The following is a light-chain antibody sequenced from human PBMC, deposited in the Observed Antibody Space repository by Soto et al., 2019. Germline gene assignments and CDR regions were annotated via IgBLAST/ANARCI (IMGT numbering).Light chain of an antibody. Sequence: QSALTQPASVSRSPGQSITISCTGTSSDIGGYNYVSWYQHRPGKAPKLIIYEVNNRPSGVSNRFSGSKSGNTASLTISGLQTEDESDYFCSSYTSTSTLIFGGGTKVTVL. CDR3: SSYTSTSTLI. V-gene: IGLV2-14*01. CDR2: EVN. J-gene: IGLJ2*01. CDR1: SSDIGGYNY.